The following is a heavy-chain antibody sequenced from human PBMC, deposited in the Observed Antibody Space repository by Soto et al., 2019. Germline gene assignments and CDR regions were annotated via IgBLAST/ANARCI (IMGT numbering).Heavy chain of an antibody. V-gene: IGHV3-23*01. CDR1: GFTFSSYA. CDR2: ISGSGGST. J-gene: IGHJ4*02. D-gene: IGHD3-22*01. CDR3: AKDGAPYYDSSGYPVRPIDY. Sequence: GGSLRLSCAASGFTFSSYAMSWVRQAPGKGLEWVSAISGSGGSTYYADSVKGRFTISRDNSKNTLYLQMNSLRAEDTAVYYCAKDGAPYYDSSGYPVRPIDYWGQGPLVTVSS.